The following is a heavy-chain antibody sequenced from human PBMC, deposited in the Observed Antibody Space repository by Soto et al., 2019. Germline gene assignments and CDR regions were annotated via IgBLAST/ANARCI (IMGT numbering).Heavy chain of an antibody. Sequence: ASETLSLTCTVSGGSISSSSDYWGWIRQPPGKGLEWIGSIYYSGSTYYNPSLKSRVTISVDTSKNQFSLKLSSVTAADTAVYYCRSGAVVEYYYYHGMDVWGQGTTVTVSS. CDR3: RSGAVVEYYYYHGMDV. V-gene: IGHV4-39*01. J-gene: IGHJ6*02. CDR1: GGSISSSSDY. D-gene: IGHD2-15*01. CDR2: IYYSGST.